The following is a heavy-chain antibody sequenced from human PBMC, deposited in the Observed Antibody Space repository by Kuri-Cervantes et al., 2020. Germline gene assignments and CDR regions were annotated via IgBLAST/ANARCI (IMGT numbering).Heavy chain of an antibody. CDR2: IYYSGST. V-gene: IGHV4-39*07. CDR3: ASPYCSSTSCYENWFDP. J-gene: IGHJ5*02. D-gene: IGHD2-2*01. CDR1: GGSISSSTYY. Sequence: GSLRLSCTVSGGSISSSTYYWGWIRQPPGKGLEWIGTIYYSGSTHYNPSLKTRVTISVDMSKNQFSLKLSSVTAADTAVYYCASPYCSSTSCYENWFDPWGQGTLVTVSS.